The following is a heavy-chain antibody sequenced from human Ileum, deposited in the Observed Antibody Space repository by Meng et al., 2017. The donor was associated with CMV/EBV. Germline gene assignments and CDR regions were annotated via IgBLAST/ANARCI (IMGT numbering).Heavy chain of an antibody. Sequence: LQESGPGLVKPSETLSLICTVSGDSMNDYFWTWIRQPAGKGLEWIGRIYSNGATNYNPSLQSRVTMSIDTSKNQFSLKVTSVTAADTAVYYCARWGSGMSPTADWFDPWGQGTLVTVSS. CDR3: ARWGSGMSPTADWFDP. CDR2: IYSNGAT. V-gene: IGHV4-4*07. J-gene: IGHJ5*02. CDR1: GDSMNDYF. D-gene: IGHD2-15*01.